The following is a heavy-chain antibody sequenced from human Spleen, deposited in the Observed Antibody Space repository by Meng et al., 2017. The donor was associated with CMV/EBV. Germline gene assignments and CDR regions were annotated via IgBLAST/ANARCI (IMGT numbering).Heavy chain of an antibody. D-gene: IGHD6-19*01. CDR2: ISSSDSTI. Sequence: GESLKISCAASGFTFSDYYMNWVRQAPGKGLEWISYISSSDSTIYYADSVKGRFTISRDNAKNSLYLQMSSLRAEDTAVYYCARGRIAVAGVFHYWGQGTLVTVSS. CDR1: GFTFSDYY. CDR3: ARGRIAVAGVFHY. J-gene: IGHJ4*02. V-gene: IGHV3-11*04.